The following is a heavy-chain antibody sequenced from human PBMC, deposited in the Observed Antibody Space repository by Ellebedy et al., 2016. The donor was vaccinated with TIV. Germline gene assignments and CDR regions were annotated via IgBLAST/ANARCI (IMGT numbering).Heavy chain of an antibody. V-gene: IGHV5-51*01. CDR3: ARHENLYDAFDI. CDR1: GYIFTNYW. D-gene: IGHD1-14*01. Sequence: GESLKISCKGSGYIFTNYWIGWVRQMPGKGLEWMGIIYPGDSGTRYSPSFQGQVTISADKSINTAYLQWSSLRASDTAMYYCARHENLYDAFDIWGQGTIVAVSS. J-gene: IGHJ3*02. CDR2: IYPGDSGT.